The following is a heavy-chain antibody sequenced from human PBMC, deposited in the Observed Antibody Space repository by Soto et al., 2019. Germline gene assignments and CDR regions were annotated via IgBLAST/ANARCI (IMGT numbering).Heavy chain of an antibody. J-gene: IGHJ5*02. CDR3: AHSRIVGARSTWFDP. V-gene: IGHV2-5*02. CDR1: GFSLSTSGVG. CDR2: IYWDDDK. D-gene: IGHD1-26*01. Sequence: QITLKESGPTLVKPTQTLTLTCTFSGFSLSTSGVGVGWIRQPPGKALEWLALIYWDDDKRYSPSLKSRLTITKDTSKNQVVRTMTNMDPVDTATYYCAHSRIVGARSTWFDPWGQGTLVTVSS.